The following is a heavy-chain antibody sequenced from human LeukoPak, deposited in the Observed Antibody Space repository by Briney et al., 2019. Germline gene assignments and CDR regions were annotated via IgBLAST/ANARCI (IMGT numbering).Heavy chain of an antibody. D-gene: IGHD5-24*01. Sequence: SETLSLTCTVSGGSISSYYWSWIRQPPGKGLEWIGYIYYSGSTNYNPSLKSRVTISVDTSKNQFSLKLSSVTAADTAVYYCARGGATLRWLQLPYYFDYWGQGILVTVSS. CDR3: ARGGATLRWLQLPYYFDY. CDR2: IYYSGST. V-gene: IGHV4-59*08. CDR1: GGSISSYY. J-gene: IGHJ4*02.